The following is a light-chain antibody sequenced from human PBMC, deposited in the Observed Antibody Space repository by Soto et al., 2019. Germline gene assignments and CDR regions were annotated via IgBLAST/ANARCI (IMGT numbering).Light chain of an antibody. CDR1: SSDVGSYNL. V-gene: IGLV2-23*01. Sequence: QSALTQPASVSGSPGQSITVSCTGLSSDVGSYNLVSWYQHHPGKAPKLMIYEDTKRPSGVSNRFSGSKSGNTASRTISGLQVEDEADYYCCSYAAIYVFGPGTKLTVL. CDR3: CSYAAIYV. J-gene: IGLJ1*01. CDR2: EDT.